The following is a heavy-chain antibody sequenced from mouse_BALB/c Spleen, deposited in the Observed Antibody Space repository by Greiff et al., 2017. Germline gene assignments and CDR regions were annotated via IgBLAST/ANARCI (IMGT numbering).Heavy chain of an antibody. CDR3: TRGGDYDDFDY. V-gene: IGHV1-69*02. CDR1: GYTFTSYW. CDR2: IYPSDSYT. J-gene: IGHJ2*01. Sequence: QVQLQQPGAELVRPGASVKLSCKASGYTFTSYWINWVKQRPGQGLEWIGNIYPSDSYTNYNQKFKDKATLTVDKSSSTAYMQLSSPTSEDSAVYYCTRGGDYDDFDYWSQGTTLTVSS. D-gene: IGHD2-4*01.